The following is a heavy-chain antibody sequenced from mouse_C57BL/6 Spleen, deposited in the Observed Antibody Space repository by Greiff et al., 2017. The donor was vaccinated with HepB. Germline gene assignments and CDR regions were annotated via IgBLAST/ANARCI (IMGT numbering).Heavy chain of an antibody. J-gene: IGHJ2*01. D-gene: IGHD2-1*01. CDR3: TRYIYYVNYLDY. CDR1: GFTFSSYA. Sequence: EVKLMESGEGLVKPGGSLKLSCAASGFTFSSYAMSWVRQTPEKRLEWVAYISSGGDYIYYADTVKGRFTISRDNARNTLYLQMSSLKSEDTAMYYCTRYIYYVNYLDYWGQGTTLTVSS. CDR2: ISSGGDYI. V-gene: IGHV5-9-1*02.